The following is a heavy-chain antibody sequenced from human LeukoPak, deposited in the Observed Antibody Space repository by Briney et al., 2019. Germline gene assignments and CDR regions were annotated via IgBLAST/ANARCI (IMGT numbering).Heavy chain of an antibody. CDR1: GYTFTNYD. J-gene: IGHJ4*02. V-gene: IGHV1-8*01. CDR3: ARRRRELLGIDS. CDR2: MNPNSGNT. D-gene: IGHD1-26*01. Sequence: ASVKVSCKASGYTFTNYDINWVRQATGQGLEWMGWMNPNSGNTGYAQKFQGRVTMTRDTSISTAYMELSSLKSEDTAVYYCARRRRELLGIDSWGQGTLVTVSS.